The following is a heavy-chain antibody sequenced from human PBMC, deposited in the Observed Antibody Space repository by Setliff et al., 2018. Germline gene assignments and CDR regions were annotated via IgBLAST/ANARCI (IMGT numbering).Heavy chain of an antibody. Sequence: SETLSLTCTVSGDSISSRRSYWGWFRRPAGKGLEWIGQIYTSWSTNYNPSLKSRVTISLDTSKNQFSLSLSSVTAADTAVYYCARMSGFQYMDVWGKGTTVTVSS. CDR2: IYTSWST. J-gene: IGHJ6*03. V-gene: IGHV4-61*09. CDR1: GDSISSRRSY. D-gene: IGHD3-3*01. CDR3: ARMSGFQYMDV.